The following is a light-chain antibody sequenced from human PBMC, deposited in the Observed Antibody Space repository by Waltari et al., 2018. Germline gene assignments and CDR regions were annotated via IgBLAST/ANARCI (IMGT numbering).Light chain of an antibody. CDR1: QSLVHTNGNTY. CDR3: MQSTIWPYS. J-gene: IGKJ2*01. Sequence: VVMTQSPLSLPVTLEQTASISYRSSQSLVHTNGNTYLFWIQQRPGQPPRRLIDGSSNRDPGVPDRFSGSGSGTDFTLKISRVEADDVGVYYCMQSTIWPYSFGQGTNLEIK. V-gene: IGKV2-30*02. CDR2: GSS.